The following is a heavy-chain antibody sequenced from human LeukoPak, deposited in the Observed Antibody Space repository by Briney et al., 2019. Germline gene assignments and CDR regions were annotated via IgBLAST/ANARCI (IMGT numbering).Heavy chain of an antibody. V-gene: IGHV3-23*01. Sequence: GGSLRLSCAASGFTFSSYAMSWVRQAPGKGLEWASAISGSGGSTYYADSVKGRFTISRDNSKNTLYLQMNSLRAEDTAVYYCAKGFYGYSSGWYFDYWGQGTLVTVSS. CDR2: ISGSGGST. J-gene: IGHJ4*02. CDR1: GFTFSSYA. D-gene: IGHD6-19*01. CDR3: AKGFYGYSSGWYFDY.